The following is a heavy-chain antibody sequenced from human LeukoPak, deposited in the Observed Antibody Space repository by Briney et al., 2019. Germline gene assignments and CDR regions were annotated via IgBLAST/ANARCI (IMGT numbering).Heavy chain of an antibody. Sequence: GESLKISCKGSGYTFTTNWIGWVRQMPGKGLEWMGIIYPGDSDTRYSPSFQGQVTISADKSIHTAYLHWSSLKASDTPIYYCASHVAAAGTRGLLLGHCMDVWPRGTRVTVCS. V-gene: IGHV5-51*01. J-gene: IGHJ6*02. CDR2: IYPGDSDT. CDR1: GYTFTTNW. D-gene: IGHD6-13*01. CDR3: ASHVAAAGTRGLLLGHCMDV.